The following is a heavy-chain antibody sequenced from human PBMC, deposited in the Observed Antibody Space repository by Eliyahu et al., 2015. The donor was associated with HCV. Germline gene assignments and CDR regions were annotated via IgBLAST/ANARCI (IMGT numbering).Heavy chain of an antibody. CDR3: AKDGVLPPSFRYYYMDV. CDR1: XXAFTRXG. D-gene: IGHD2-21*01. Sequence: QLHLLESGGGVVQPGRSLRLXCTASXXAFTRXGAHWVRQAPGKGLEWVSFISDDGSDXYYAGSVRGRFTVSRDNSKNTLFLQMNSLRTEDTAVYFCAKDGVLPPSFRYYYMDVWGTGTTVTVSS. J-gene: IGHJ6*03. V-gene: IGHV3-30*18. CDR2: ISDDGSDX.